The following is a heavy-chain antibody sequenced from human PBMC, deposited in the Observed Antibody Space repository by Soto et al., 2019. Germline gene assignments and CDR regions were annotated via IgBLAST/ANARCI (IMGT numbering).Heavy chain of an antibody. CDR3: ARSVAVPGAHIDY. D-gene: IGHD6-19*01. J-gene: IGHJ4*02. CDR2: VYYTGST. Sequence: TLSLTCSVSGGSISGSYWSWIRQPPGKGLEWLGYVYYTGSTNYSPSLRSRVSISVDTSKNEFSLRLSSVTAADTAVYFCARSVAVPGAHIDYWGQGTQVTVSS. CDR1: GGSISGSY. V-gene: IGHV4-59*01.